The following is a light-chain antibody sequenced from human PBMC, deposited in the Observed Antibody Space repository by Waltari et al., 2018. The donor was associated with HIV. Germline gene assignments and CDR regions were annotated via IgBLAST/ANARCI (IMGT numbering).Light chain of an antibody. Sequence: ERVMTQSPVTLSVTPGERATLSCRATQTVNHHLAWNQQKPGQAPRLLIYDSSTRATRIPARFRCCGSGTQFTLTISSLQSEDFAVYYCQHYNDCPLAFGQWTKVEIK. J-gene: IGKJ1*01. CDR2: DSS. CDR1: QTVNHH. CDR3: QHYNDCPLA. V-gene: IGKV3-15*01.